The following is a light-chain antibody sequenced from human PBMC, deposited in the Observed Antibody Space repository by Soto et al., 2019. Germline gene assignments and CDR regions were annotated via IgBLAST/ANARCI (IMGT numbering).Light chain of an antibody. V-gene: IGKV3-11*01. J-gene: IGKJ4*01. CDR3: QQRSNWPPKLT. Sequence: EIVLTQSPATLPLSPGERATLSCRASQSVSGYLAWYQQKPGQAPRLLIYNAFKRATGIPARFSGSGSGTDFTLTISSLEPEDFAVYYCQQRSNWPPKLTFGGGTKVEIK. CDR1: QSVSGY. CDR2: NAF.